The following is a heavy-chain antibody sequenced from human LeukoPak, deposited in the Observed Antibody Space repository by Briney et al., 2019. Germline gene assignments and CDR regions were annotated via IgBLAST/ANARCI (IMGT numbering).Heavy chain of an antibody. Sequence: RRPLRLSCAASGFTPTSYWTSWVRQAPGKVLEWVAKMKEKGSQKYYVDSVKGHFHISRDNAKNSLYLQMNSQRAEDTAVYYCARGLRWSARYFDYWGQGTLVTVSS. CDR2: MKEKGSQK. D-gene: IGHD4-23*01. CDR1: GFTPTSYW. V-gene: IGHV3-7*04. J-gene: IGHJ4*02. CDR3: ARGLRWSARYFDY.